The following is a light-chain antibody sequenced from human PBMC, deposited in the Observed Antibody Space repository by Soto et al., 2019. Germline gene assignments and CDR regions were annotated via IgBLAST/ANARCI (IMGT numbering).Light chain of an antibody. Sequence: EIVLTQSPDTLSLSPGDRATLSCRASQSVNSYLAWYQQKPGQAPRLLIYDGSNRATGIPARFSGSGSGTDFTLTISRLEPEDFAVYFCHHYASTFGQGTKVDIK. V-gene: IGKV3-11*01. J-gene: IGKJ1*01. CDR1: QSVNSY. CDR3: HHYAST. CDR2: DGS.